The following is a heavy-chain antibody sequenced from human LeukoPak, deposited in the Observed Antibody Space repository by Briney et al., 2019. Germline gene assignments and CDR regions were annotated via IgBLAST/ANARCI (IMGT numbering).Heavy chain of an antibody. CDR3: ARVGYCTNGVCFYYFDY. Sequence: GGSLRLSCAASGFTFSSYWMHWVRQAPGKGLVWVSRINSDGSSTSYADSVKGRFTISRDHAKNTLYLQMNSLRAEDTAVYYCARVGYCTNGVCFYYFDYWGQGTLVTVSS. CDR2: INSDGSST. V-gene: IGHV3-74*01. D-gene: IGHD2-8*01. J-gene: IGHJ4*02. CDR1: GFTFSSYW.